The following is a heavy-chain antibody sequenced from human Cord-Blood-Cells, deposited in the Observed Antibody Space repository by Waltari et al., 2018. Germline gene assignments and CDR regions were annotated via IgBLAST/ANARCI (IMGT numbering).Heavy chain of an antibody. D-gene: IGHD6-13*01. J-gene: IGHJ4*02. CDR2: IYSGGST. CDR3: ARSWYFDH. V-gene: IGHV3-53*01. CDR1: GSTVSSKY. Sequence: EVQLVESGGGLIQPGGSLRLSCAASGSTVSSKYMSWVRQAPGKGLEWVSVIYSGGSTYYADSVKGRFTISSDNSKNTLYLQMNSLRAEDTAVYYCARSWYFDHWGQGTLVTVSS.